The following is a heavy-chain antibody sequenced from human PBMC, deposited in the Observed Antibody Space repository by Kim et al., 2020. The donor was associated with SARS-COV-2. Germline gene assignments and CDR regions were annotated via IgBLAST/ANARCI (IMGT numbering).Heavy chain of an antibody. Sequence: SVKVSCKASGGTFSSYAISWVRQAPGQGLEWMGGIIPIFGTANYAQKFQGRVTITADESTSTAYMELSSLRSEDTAVYYCARVDTANGYFDYWGQGTLVTVSS. D-gene: IGHD5-18*01. J-gene: IGHJ4*02. V-gene: IGHV1-69*13. CDR2: IIPIFGTA. CDR3: ARVDTANGYFDY. CDR1: GGTFSSYA.